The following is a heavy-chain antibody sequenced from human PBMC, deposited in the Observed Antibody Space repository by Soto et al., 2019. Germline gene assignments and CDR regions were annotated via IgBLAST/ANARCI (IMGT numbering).Heavy chain of an antibody. CDR2: ISSSSSA. CDR1: GFPFSSYI. D-gene: IGHD6-6*01. CDR3: ASGGSSLNFDS. Sequence: GGSLRLSCAASGFPFSSYIMNWVRQAPGKGLEWVSYISSSSSATYADSVKGRFTISRDNAKNTLYLQMNSLRAEDTAVYYCASGGSSLNFDSWGQGTLVTVSS. J-gene: IGHJ4*02. V-gene: IGHV3-21*05.